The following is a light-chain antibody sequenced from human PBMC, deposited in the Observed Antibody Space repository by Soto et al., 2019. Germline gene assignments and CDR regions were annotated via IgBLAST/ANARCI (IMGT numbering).Light chain of an antibody. V-gene: IGKV1-9*01. CDR1: QDISTY. CDR3: QQLDSDPPWT. CDR2: LAS. J-gene: IGKJ1*01. Sequence: IQLTQSPSSLSASVGDRVNITCRASQDISTYLAWYQQHPGRAPKLLVFLASTLESGVPSRFSVSGSGTDFTLTISSLQPDDFATYYCQQLDSDPPWTFGQGTRVEIK.